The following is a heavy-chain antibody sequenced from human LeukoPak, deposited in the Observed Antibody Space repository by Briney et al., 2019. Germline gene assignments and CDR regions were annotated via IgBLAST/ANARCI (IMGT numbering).Heavy chain of an antibody. Sequence: GGSLRLSCAASGFTFSSYWMHWVRQAPVKGQVWVSRINSDGSSTSYADSVKGRFTISRDNAKNTLYLQMNSLRAEDTAVYYCARTYYYDSSGYHISYWGQGTLVTVSS. CDR3: ARTYYYDSSGYHISY. CDR1: GFTFSSYW. CDR2: INSDGSST. J-gene: IGHJ4*02. V-gene: IGHV3-74*01. D-gene: IGHD3-22*01.